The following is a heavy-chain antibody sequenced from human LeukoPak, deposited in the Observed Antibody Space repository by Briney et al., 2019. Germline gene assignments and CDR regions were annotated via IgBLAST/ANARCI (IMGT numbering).Heavy chain of an antibody. D-gene: IGHD3-9*01. CDR1: GGTFSSYA. CDR2: IIPILGIA. CDR3: ARLLDIREWLDP. J-gene: IGHJ5*02. V-gene: IGHV1-69*04. Sequence: GASVKISCKASGGTFSSYAISWVRQAPGQGLEWMGRIIPILGIANYAQKFQGRVTITADKSTSTAYMELSSLRSEDTAVYYCARLLDIREWLDPWGQGTLVTVP.